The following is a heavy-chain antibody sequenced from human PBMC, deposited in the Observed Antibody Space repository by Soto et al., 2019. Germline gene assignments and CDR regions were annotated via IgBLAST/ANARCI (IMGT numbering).Heavy chain of an antibody. J-gene: IGHJ3*02. CDR1: GFTFDDYT. CDR2: ISWDGGST. D-gene: IGHD3-3*02. V-gene: IGHV3-43*01. Sequence: EVQLVESGGVVVQPGGSLRLSCAASGFTFDDYTMHWVRQAPGKGLEWVALISWDGGSTYYADSVKGRFTIYRDNSKNSLYLQMTSLRTEDTALYYCAKDGTPTIFGAGDAFDIWGQGTMVTVSS. CDR3: AKDGTPTIFGAGDAFDI.